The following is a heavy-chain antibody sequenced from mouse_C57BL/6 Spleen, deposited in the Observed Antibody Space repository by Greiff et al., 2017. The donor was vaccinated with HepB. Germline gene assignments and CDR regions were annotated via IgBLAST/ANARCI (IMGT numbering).Heavy chain of an antibody. CDR3: ARHPSDGYYSYAMDY. D-gene: IGHD2-3*01. J-gene: IGHJ4*01. CDR2: ISNGGGST. Sequence: EVMLVESGGGLVQPGGSLKLSCAASGFTFSDYYMYWVRQTPEKRLEWVAYISNGGGSTYYPDTVKGRFPISRDNAKNTLYLQMSRLKSEDTAMYYCARHPSDGYYSYAMDYWGQGTSVTVSS. V-gene: IGHV5-12*01. CDR1: GFTFSDYY.